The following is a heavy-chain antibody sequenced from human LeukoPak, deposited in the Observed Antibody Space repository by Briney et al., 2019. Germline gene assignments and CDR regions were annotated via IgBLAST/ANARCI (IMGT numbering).Heavy chain of an antibody. V-gene: IGHV1-2*02. CDR2: INPNSGGT. J-gene: IGHJ4*02. CDR3: ARDRQLQWFGEFNVDFDY. D-gene: IGHD3-10*01. Sequence: ASVKVSCKASGYTFTGYYMHWVRQAPGQGLEWMGWINPNSGGTNYAQKFQGRVTMTRDTSISTAYMELSRLRSDDTAVYYCARDRQLQWFGEFNVDFDYWGQGTLVTVSS. CDR1: GYTFTGYY.